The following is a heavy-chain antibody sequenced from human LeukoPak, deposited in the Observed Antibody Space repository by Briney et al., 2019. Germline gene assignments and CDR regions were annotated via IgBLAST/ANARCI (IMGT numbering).Heavy chain of an antibody. CDR2: ISSSSSYI. J-gene: IGHJ4*02. CDR3: AGSSKYDSSGYYPDY. V-gene: IGHV3-21*01. D-gene: IGHD3-22*01. CDR1: GFTFSSYS. Sequence: GGSLRLSCAASGFTFSSYSMNWVRQAPGKGLEWVSSISSSSSYIYYADSVKGRFTISRDNAKNSLYLQMNSLRAEDTAVYYCAGSSKYDSSGYYPDYWGQGTLVTVSS.